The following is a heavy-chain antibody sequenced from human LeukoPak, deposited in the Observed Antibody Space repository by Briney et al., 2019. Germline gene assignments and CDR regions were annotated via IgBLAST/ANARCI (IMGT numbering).Heavy chain of an antibody. D-gene: IGHD2-15*01. Sequence: GASVKVSCKASGYTFTGYYMHWVRQAPGQGLEWMGWINPNSGGTNYAQKFQGRVTMTRDTSISTAYMELSRLRSDDTAVYYCARAGYCSGGSCYGGMNCWGQGTLVTVSS. CDR1: GYTFTGYY. J-gene: IGHJ4*02. V-gene: IGHV1-2*02. CDR3: ARAGYCSGGSCYGGMNC. CDR2: INPNSGGT.